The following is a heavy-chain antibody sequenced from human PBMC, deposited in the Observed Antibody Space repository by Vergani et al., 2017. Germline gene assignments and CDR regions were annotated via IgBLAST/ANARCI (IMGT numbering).Heavy chain of an antibody. J-gene: IGHJ4*02. D-gene: IGHD3-3*01. CDR1: GDSMNTYY. Sequence: QVQLQESGPGLVKPSETLSLTCSVSGDSMNTYYWTWIRQPPGKGLEWIGYIYDSGDTKYNPSLKSRVTMSLDTSKNQFSLNLYSVTAADTAVYYCARGAFWWLRQIDSWGQGTLVTVSS. CDR3: ARGAFWWLRQIDS. CDR2: IYDSGDT. V-gene: IGHV4-59*01.